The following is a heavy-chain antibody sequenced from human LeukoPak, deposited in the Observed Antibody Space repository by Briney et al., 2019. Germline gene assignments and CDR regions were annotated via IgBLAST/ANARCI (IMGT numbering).Heavy chain of an antibody. CDR3: ARDQTNYDSSGYYPVGYYFDY. Sequence: GGSLRLSCAASGFTSSSYSMNWVRQAPGKGLEWVSSISSSSSYIYYADSVKGRFTISRDNAKNSLYLQKNSLRAEDTAVYYCARDQTNYDSSGYYPVGYYFDYWGQGTLVTVSS. CDR1: GFTSSSYS. CDR2: ISSSSSYI. V-gene: IGHV3-21*01. D-gene: IGHD3-22*01. J-gene: IGHJ4*02.